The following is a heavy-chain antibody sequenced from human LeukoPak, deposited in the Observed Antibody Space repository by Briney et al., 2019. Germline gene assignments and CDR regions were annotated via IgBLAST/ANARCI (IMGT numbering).Heavy chain of an antibody. CDR3: SKWKAIVLVPAARSPIDY. CDR2: ISYDGSSK. D-gene: IGHD2-2*01. J-gene: IGHJ4*02. CDR1: GFTFSSYA. V-gene: IGHV3-30*09. Sequence: GGSLRLSCAASGFTFSSYAMHWVRQAPGKGLEWVAVISYDGSSKYYADSVKGRFAVSRDNSKHTLYLQMNSLRAEDTAVYYCSKWKAIVLVPAARSPIDYWGQGTLVTVSS.